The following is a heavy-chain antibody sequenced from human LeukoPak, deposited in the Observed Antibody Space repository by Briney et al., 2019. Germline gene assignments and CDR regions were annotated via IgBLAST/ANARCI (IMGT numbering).Heavy chain of an antibody. CDR1: GFTFSSNY. V-gene: IGHV3-53*01. J-gene: IGHJ4*02. Sequence: GGSLRLSCAASGFTFSSNYMNWVRQAPGKGLGWVSVIYSGGSTYYAGSVKGRFTISRDNSKNTLYLQMNNLRAEDTAVYYCATDIAAAGCFDYWGQGTLVTVSS. CDR3: ATDIAAAGCFDY. CDR2: IYSGGST. D-gene: IGHD6-13*01.